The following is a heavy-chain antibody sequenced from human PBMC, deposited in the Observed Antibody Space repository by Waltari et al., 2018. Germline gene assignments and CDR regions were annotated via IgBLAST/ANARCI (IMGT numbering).Heavy chain of an antibody. CDR1: GGSFVGYS. D-gene: IGHD6-19*01. J-gene: IGHJ4*02. CDR2: INHSGST. V-gene: IGHV4-34*01. CDR3: ARFGSGWYYFDY. Sequence: QVHLQQWGAGLLMPSGTLSLTCAVYGGSFVGYSSIRTRQPPGKGLEWIGEINHSGSTNYNPSLKSRVTILVDTSKNQFSLRLSSVTAADTAVYYCARFGSGWYYFDYWGQGTLVTVSS.